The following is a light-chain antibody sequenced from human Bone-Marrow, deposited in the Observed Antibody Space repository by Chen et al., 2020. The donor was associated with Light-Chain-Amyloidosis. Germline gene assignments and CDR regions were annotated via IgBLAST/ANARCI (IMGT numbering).Light chain of an antibody. CDR2: GAS. CDR1: LSVSSTY. Sequence: EIVLTQSPGTLSLSPGERATLSCRASLSVSSTYLAWYQQKPGQGPRLLIYGASTRATGIPDRFSGSGSGTDFTLTISRLEPEDFAVYYCHLYGRSPPCTFGQGTKLEIK. V-gene: IGKV3-20*01. CDR3: HLYGRSPPCT. J-gene: IGKJ2*02.